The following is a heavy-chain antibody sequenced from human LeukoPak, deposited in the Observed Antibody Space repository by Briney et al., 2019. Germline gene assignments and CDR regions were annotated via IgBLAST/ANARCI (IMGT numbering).Heavy chain of an antibody. V-gene: IGHV4-59*01. D-gene: IGHD2-15*01. CDR2: MHYSANT. CDR3: ARHYCSGGNCYYFDS. J-gene: IGHJ4*02. Sequence: SETLSLTCTVSGGSISGYYWSWIRQPPRKGLGWIGYMHYSANTNYNPSLKSRVTISLDTSRDQFSLKLSSLTAADTAIYYCARHYCSGGNCYYFDSWGQGTLVTVSS. CDR1: GGSISGYY.